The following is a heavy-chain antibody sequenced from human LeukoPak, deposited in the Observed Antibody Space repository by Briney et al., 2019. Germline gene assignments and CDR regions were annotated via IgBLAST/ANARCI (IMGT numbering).Heavy chain of an antibody. CDR3: ARTGVPAAIVRWFDP. J-gene: IGHJ5*02. CDR2: ISSSGSTI. D-gene: IGHD2-2*02. Sequence: GGSLRLSCAASGFTFSIAWMSWVRQAPGKGLEWVSYISSSGSTIYYADSVKGRFTISRDNAKNSLYLQMNSLRAEDTAVYYCARTGVPAAIVRWFDPWGQGTLVTVSS. V-gene: IGHV3-48*03. CDR1: GFTFSIAW.